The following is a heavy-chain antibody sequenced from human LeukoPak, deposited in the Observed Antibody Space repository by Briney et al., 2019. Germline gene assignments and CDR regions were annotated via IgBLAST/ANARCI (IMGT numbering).Heavy chain of an antibody. V-gene: IGHV1-46*01. D-gene: IGHD2-2*01. Sequence: ASVKVSCKASGYTFTSYYMHWVRQAPGQGLEWMGIINPSGGSTSYAQKFQGRVTMTRDTSTSTVYMELSSLRSEDTAVYYCARVGVPAAMGLYYYYYMDVWGKGTTVTVSS. CDR1: GYTFTSYY. J-gene: IGHJ6*03. CDR3: ARVGVPAAMGLYYYYYMDV. CDR2: INPSGGST.